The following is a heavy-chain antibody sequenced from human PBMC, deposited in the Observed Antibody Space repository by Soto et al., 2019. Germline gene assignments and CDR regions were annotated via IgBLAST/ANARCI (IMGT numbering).Heavy chain of an antibody. D-gene: IGHD6-6*01. Sequence: SVKVSCKASGGTFSSYAISWVRQAPGQGLEWMGGIIPIFGTANYAQKFQGRVTITADESTSTAYMELSSLRSEDTAVYYCARDSVLAARPFYYGMDVWGQGTTVTVSS. V-gene: IGHV1-69*13. CDR1: GGTFSSYA. CDR3: ARDSVLAARPFYYGMDV. J-gene: IGHJ6*02. CDR2: IIPIFGTA.